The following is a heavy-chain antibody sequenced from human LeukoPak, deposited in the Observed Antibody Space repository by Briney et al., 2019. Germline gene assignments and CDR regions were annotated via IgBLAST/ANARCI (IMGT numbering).Heavy chain of an antibody. CDR1: GGSISSNDYY. CDR3: ARQTSDGLLEY. J-gene: IGHJ4*02. D-gene: IGHD2-15*01. CDR2: IFYRGST. Sequence: SETLSLTCTVSGGSISSNDYYWGWIRQPPGKGLEWIGTIFYRGSTFYNPSLMSRVIISADTSKNQFSLKLSSVTAADTAVYYCARQTSDGLLEYWGQGSLVTVSS. V-gene: IGHV4-39*01.